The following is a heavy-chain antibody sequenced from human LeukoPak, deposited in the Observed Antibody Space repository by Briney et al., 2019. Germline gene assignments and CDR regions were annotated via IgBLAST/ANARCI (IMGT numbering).Heavy chain of an antibody. J-gene: IGHJ4*02. V-gene: IGHV3-48*03. Sequence: GGSLRLSCAASGFTFSSYEMNWVRQAPGKGLEWVSYISSSGSTIYYADSVKGRFTTSRDNAKNSLYLQMNSLRAEDTAVYYCARDRQWLVPFDYWGQGTLVTVSS. D-gene: IGHD6-19*01. CDR3: ARDRQWLVPFDY. CDR1: GFTFSSYE. CDR2: ISSSGSTI.